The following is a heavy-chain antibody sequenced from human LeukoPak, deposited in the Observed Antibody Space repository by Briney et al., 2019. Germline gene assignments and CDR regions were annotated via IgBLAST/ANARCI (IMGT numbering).Heavy chain of an antibody. Sequence: ASVKVSCKPSGYTFTGYYIHWVRQAPGQGLEWLGWINPSSFGASLSQKFQGRISMTWDTSTSTAHMELNSLTSDDAAVFYCARQLGNYYRAFDYWGQGTLVTVSS. CDR1: GYTFTGYY. V-gene: IGHV1-2*02. J-gene: IGHJ4*02. D-gene: IGHD1-26*01. CDR3: ARQLGNYYRAFDY. CDR2: INPSSFGA.